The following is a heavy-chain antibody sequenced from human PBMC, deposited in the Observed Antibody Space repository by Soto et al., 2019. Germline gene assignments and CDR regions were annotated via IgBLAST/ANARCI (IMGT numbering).Heavy chain of an antibody. D-gene: IGHD4-17*01. CDR1: GFTFSSYA. V-gene: IGHV3-23*01. CDR2: ISGSGGST. Sequence: GGSLRLSCAASGFTFSSYAMNWVRQAPGKGLEWVSTISGSGGSTYYADSVKGRFTISRDNSKNTLYLQMNSLRAEDTAVYYCAKEDYGDYVSPNDAFDIWGQGTMVTVSS. CDR3: AKEDYGDYVSPNDAFDI. J-gene: IGHJ3*02.